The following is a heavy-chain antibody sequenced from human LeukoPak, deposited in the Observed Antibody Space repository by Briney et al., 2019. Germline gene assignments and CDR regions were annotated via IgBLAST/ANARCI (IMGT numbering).Heavy chain of an antibody. V-gene: IGHV3-33*06. Sequence: GRSLRLSCAASGFTFSSYGMHWVRQAPGKGLEWVAVIWYDGSNKYYADSVKGRFTISRDNSRNTAYLQMVSLRSEDTAVYYCAKDDPFFNYWGQGTLVTVSS. J-gene: IGHJ4*02. CDR2: IWYDGSNK. CDR3: AKDDPFFNY. CDR1: GFTFSSYG.